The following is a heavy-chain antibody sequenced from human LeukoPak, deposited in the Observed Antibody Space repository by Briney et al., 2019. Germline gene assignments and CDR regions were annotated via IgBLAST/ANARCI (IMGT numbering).Heavy chain of an antibody. V-gene: IGHV3-64*01. J-gene: IGHJ4*02. Sequence: GGSLRLSCAASGFTFSSYAMHWVRQAPGKGLEYVSAISSNGGSTYYANSVKGGFTISRDNSKNTLYLQMGSLRAEDMAVYYCARRGVTSTLDYWGQGTLVTVSS. CDR3: ARRGVTSTLDY. CDR2: ISSNGGST. D-gene: IGHD5-18*01. CDR1: GFTFSSYA.